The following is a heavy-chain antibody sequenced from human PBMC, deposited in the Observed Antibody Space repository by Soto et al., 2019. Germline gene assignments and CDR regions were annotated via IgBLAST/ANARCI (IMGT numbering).Heavy chain of an antibody. CDR1: GYTFTSYY. J-gene: IGHJ5*02. CDR2: INPSGGST. CDR3: ASGGIVVVPAADGGPSNWFDP. Sequence: GASVKVSCKASGYTFTSYYMHWVRQAPGQGLEWMGIINPSGGSTSYAQKFQGRVTMTRDTSTSTVYMELSSLRSEDTAVYYCASGGIVVVPAADGGPSNWFDPWGQGTLVTVSS. V-gene: IGHV1-46*01. D-gene: IGHD2-2*01.